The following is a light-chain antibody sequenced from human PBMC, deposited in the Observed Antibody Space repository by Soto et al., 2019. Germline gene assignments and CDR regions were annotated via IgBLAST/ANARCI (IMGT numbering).Light chain of an antibody. Sequence: QSALTQPASVSGSPGQSITISCTGTSSDFGSYYYVSSYQQHPGKAPKLMIYEVSHRPSGVSGRFSASKSGLTASLTISGLQPEDEADYYCSSFTSNRIYVFGPGTKVTVL. CDR1: SSDFGSYYY. J-gene: IGLJ1*01. V-gene: IGLV2-14*03. CDR2: EVS. CDR3: SSFTSNRIYV.